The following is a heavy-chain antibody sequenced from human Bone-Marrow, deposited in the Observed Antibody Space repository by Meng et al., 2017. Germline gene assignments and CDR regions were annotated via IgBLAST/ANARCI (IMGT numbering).Heavy chain of an antibody. D-gene: IGHD3-9*01. Sequence: GESLKISCAASGFTFSSYAMSWVRQAPGKGLEWVSAISGSGGSTYYADSVKGRFTISRDNSKNTLYLQMNSLRAEDTAVYYCARGVLRYFDWLSQGGDYWGQGTLVPSPQ. CDR1: GFTFSSYA. J-gene: IGHJ4*02. CDR3: ARGVLRYFDWLSQGGDY. CDR2: ISGSGGST. V-gene: IGHV3-23*01.